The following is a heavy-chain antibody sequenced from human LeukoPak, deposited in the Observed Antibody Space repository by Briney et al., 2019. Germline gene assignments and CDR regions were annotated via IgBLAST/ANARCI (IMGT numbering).Heavy chain of an antibody. J-gene: IGHJ4*02. CDR3: AREIRSGWYIFDY. V-gene: IGHV1-69*05. D-gene: IGHD6-19*01. CDR2: IIPIFGTA. Sequence: GSSVKVSCKASGGTLSSYAISWVRQAPGQGLEWMGRIIPIFGTANYAQKFQGRVTITTDESTSTAYMELSSLRSEDTAVYYCAREIRSGWYIFDYWGQGTLVTVSP. CDR1: GGTLSSYA.